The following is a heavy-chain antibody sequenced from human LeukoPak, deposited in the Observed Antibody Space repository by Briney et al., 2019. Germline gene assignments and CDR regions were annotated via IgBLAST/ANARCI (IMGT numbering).Heavy chain of an antibody. D-gene: IGHD4-17*01. V-gene: IGHV4-39*01. J-gene: IGHJ4*02. CDR2: IYYSGST. Sequence: SETLSLTCTVSGGSISSSSYYWGWIRQPPGQGLEWIGSIYYSGSTYYNPSLKSRVTISVDTSKNQFSLKLSSVTAADTAVYYCASYVNDYGDYCFDYWGQGTLVTVSS. CDR1: GGSISSSSYY. CDR3: ASYVNDYGDYCFDY.